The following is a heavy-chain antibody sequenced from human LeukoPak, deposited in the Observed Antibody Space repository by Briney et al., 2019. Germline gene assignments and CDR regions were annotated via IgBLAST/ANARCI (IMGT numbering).Heavy chain of an antibody. J-gene: IGHJ4*02. D-gene: IGHD6-6*01. Sequence: PGGSLRLSCTASGFTFDDYAMHWVRQAPGKGLEWVSGISWNSGSIGYADSVKGRFTISRDNAQNSLYLQMNGLRAEDTALYYCAKGDAIAARLNYFDYWGQGTLVTVSS. V-gene: IGHV3-9*01. CDR2: ISWNSGSI. CDR3: AKGDAIAARLNYFDY. CDR1: GFTFDDYA.